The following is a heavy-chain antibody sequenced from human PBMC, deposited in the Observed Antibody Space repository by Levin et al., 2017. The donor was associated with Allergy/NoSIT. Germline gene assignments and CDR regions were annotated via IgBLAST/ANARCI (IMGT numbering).Heavy chain of an antibody. D-gene: IGHD6-19*01. V-gene: IGHV3-9*01. CDR2: ISWNSGSI. Sequence: GGSLRLSCAASGFTFDDYAMHWVRQAPGKGLEWVSGISWNSGSIGYADSVKGRFTISRDNAKNSLYLQMNSLRAEDTALYYCAKELESVYSSGLGGAFDIWGQGTMVTVSS. CDR3: AKELESVYSSGLGGAFDI. J-gene: IGHJ3*02. CDR1: GFTFDDYA.